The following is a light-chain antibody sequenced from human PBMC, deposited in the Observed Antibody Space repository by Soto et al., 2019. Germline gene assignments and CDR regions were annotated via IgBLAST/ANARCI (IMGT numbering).Light chain of an antibody. V-gene: IGKV3-15*01. Sequence: EIVMTQSPATLSVSPGERAALSCRASQSVSSNLAWYQQKPGQAPRLLIYGASTRATGIPARFSGSGSGTEFTLTISSLQSEDFAVYYCQQYNNWPPEWTLGHGTKVDIK. J-gene: IGKJ1*01. CDR1: QSVSSN. CDR3: QQYNNWPPEWT. CDR2: GAS.